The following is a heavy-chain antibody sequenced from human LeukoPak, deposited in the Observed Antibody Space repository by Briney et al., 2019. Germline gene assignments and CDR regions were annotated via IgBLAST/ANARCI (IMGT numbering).Heavy chain of an antibody. CDR2: IYHSGST. Sequence: SGTLSLTCAVAGGSISSSKWWSWVRQTPGKGLEWIGEIYHSGSTNYNPSLKSRVTISVDTSKNQFSLKLSSVTAADTAVYYCACLAARATRKSHNWFDPWGQGTLVTVSS. CDR1: GGSISSSKW. V-gene: IGHV4-4*02. D-gene: IGHD1-1*01. CDR3: ACLAARATRKSHNWFDP. J-gene: IGHJ5*02.